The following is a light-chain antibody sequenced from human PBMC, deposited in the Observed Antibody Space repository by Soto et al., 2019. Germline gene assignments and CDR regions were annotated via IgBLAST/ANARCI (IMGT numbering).Light chain of an antibody. J-gene: IGLJ1*01. Sequence: QSVLTQPASVSGSPGQSITTSCTGTSSDVGSYNLVSWYQQHPGKAPKLMIYGVNKRPSGVSNRFSGSKSGNTASLTISGLQAEDEADYYCCSYASNSPFYAFGTGTKVTVL. CDR2: GVN. CDR3: CSYASNSPFYA. V-gene: IGLV2-23*02. CDR1: SSDVGSYNL.